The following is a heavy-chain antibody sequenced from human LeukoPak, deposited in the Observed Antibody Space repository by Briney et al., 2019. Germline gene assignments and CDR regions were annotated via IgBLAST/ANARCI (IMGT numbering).Heavy chain of an antibody. CDR3: ARGAGSGSYLTGYYYYMDV. V-gene: IGHV4-59*01. Sequence: PSETLSLTCTVSGGSISSYYWSWIRQPPGKGLEWIGYIYYSGSTNYNPSLKSRVTISVDTSKNQFSLKLSSVTAADTAVYFCARGAGSGSYLTGYYYYMDVWGKGTTVTISS. D-gene: IGHD3-10*01. CDR2: IYYSGST. CDR1: GGSISSYY. J-gene: IGHJ6*03.